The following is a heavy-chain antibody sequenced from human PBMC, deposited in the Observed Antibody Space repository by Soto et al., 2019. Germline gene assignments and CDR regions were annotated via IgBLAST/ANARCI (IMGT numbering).Heavy chain of an antibody. V-gene: IGHV3-66*01. CDR1: GFTVSNNY. CDR3: ARDLRTLYGMDV. CDR2: IYSGDST. J-gene: IGHJ6*02. Sequence: GGSLRLSCAASGFTVSNNYMSWVRQAPGKGLEWVSIIYSGDSTYYADSVKGRFTISRDNSKNTLYLQMNSLRAEDTAVYYCARDLRTLYGMDVWGQGTTVTVSS.